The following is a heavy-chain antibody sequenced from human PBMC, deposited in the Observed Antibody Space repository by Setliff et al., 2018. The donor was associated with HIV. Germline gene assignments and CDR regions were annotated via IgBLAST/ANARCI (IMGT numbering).Heavy chain of an antibody. J-gene: IGHJ3*02. CDR3: ATPGVGAGAFGI. CDR2: IRADNGHT. V-gene: IGHV1-18*01. Sequence: GASVKVSCKASGYTFSTYGLTWARQAPGQGLGWMGWIRADNGHTDYAQKFQGRVTLTTDAPTGTGFMELRGLRSDDTAVYYCATPGVGAGAFGIWGRGTMVTVS. D-gene: IGHD3-10*01. CDR1: GYTFSTYG.